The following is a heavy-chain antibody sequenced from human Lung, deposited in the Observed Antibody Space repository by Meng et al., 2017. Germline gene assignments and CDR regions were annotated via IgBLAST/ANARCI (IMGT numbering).Heavy chain of an antibody. V-gene: IGHV3-15*01. Sequence: VQVVESGGDLVKAGGSLRLSCAASGFYFNNAWMSWVRQAPGKGLEWVGRIKSNTDGGTAEYAAPVAGRFTISRDDSKSTLYLQMSGLRIDDTGVYYCTWDDKAVSDYWGQGTLVTVSS. J-gene: IGHJ4*02. D-gene: IGHD1-26*01. CDR3: TWDDKAVSDY. CDR1: GFYFNNAW. CDR2: IKSNTDGGTA.